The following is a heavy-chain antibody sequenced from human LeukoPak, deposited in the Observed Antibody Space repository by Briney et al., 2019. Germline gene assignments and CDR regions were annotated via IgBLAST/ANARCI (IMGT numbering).Heavy chain of an antibody. CDR1: AFTFSSFA. D-gene: IGHD6-19*01. J-gene: IGHJ4*02. V-gene: IGHV3-23*01. CDR3: ARGVRIAVAGNIDY. CDR2: ISGSGGST. Sequence: PAGSLRLSCAASAFTFSSFAMSWDRQAPGKGREWVSAISGSGGSTYYADSVKGRFTSSRDSSKNTLDMQMNSLRAEDTDVYYCARGVRIAVAGNIDYWGQGTLVTVSS.